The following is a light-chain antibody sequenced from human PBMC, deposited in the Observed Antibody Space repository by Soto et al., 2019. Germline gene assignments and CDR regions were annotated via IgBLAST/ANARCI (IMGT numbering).Light chain of an antibody. CDR1: SSDVGGYNY. CDR2: EVN. V-gene: IGLV2-8*01. J-gene: IGLJ1*01. Sequence: QSALTQPPSASGSPGQSVTISCTGTSSDVGGYNYVSWYQQYPGKAPKLMIYEVNKRPSGVPDRFSGSKSGNTASLTVSGLQDEDEADYYCSSYAGSILYVFGTGTKLTVL. CDR3: SSYAGSILYV.